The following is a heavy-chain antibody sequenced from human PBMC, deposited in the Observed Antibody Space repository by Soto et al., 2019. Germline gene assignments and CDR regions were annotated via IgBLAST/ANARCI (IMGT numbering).Heavy chain of an antibody. CDR3: ARGGWQLPGYYFDS. J-gene: IGHJ4*02. Sequence: EVHLVESGGGLVQPGGSLRLSCAPSGFDFSSYGMAWVRQAPGKGLEWVSFISKSSSIIYYADSVKGRFTISRDNAKNSLYLQMNSLRGDDTAVYFCARGGWQLPGYYFDSWGLGALVTVSS. CDR2: ISKSSSII. D-gene: IGHD2-15*01. V-gene: IGHV3-48*01. CDR1: GFDFSSYG.